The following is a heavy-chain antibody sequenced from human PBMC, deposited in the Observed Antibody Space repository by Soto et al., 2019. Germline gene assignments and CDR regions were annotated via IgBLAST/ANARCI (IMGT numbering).Heavy chain of an antibody. D-gene: IGHD3-22*01. CDR2: IYYTGNT. CDR3: ARYYYDSSGYYYGWFDP. J-gene: IGHJ5*02. V-gene: IGHV4-59*01. CDR1: GDSISTYY. Sequence: SETLSLTCTVSGDSISTYYWSWIRQPPGKGLEWIAYIYYTGNTYYNPSIKSRVTISMDTSKNQFSLKLSSVTAADTAVYYCARYYYDSSGYYYGWFDPWGQGTLVTVSS.